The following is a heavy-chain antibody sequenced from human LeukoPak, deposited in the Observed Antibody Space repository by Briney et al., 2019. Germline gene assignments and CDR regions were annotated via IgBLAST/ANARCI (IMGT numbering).Heavy chain of an antibody. Sequence: GRSLRLSCAASGFTFSSYGMHWVRQAPGKGLEWVAVISYDGSNKYYADSVKGRFTISRDNSKNTLYLQMNSLRAEDTAVYYCASFDYWGQGPLVTVSS. CDR1: GFTFSSYG. V-gene: IGHV3-30*03. CDR2: ISYDGSNK. J-gene: IGHJ4*02. CDR3: ASFDY.